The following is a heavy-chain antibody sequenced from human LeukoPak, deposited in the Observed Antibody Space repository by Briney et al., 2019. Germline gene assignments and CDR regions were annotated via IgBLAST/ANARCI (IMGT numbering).Heavy chain of an antibody. D-gene: IGHD6-19*01. CDR2: ISAYNGNT. J-gene: IGHJ4*02. CDR3: AREEAVAGTGVPRYY. V-gene: IGHV1-18*01. CDR1: GYTFTSYG. Sequence: ASVKVSCKASGYTFTSYGISWVRQAPGQGLEWMGWISAYNGNTNYAQKLQGRVTMTTDTSTSTAYMELRSLRSDDTAVYYCAREEAVAGTGVPRYYWGQGTLVTVSS.